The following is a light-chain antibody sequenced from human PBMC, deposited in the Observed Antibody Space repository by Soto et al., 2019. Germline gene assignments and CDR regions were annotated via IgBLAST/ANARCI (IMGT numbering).Light chain of an antibody. CDR2: VNSDGSH. Sequence: QLVLTQSPSASASLGASVKLTCTLSSGHSSYTIAWHQQRPEKGPRYLMKVNSDGSHSKGDGIPDRFSGSSSGAERYLTLSSLQSDDEADYYCQTWGTGIRVVFGGGTKLTVL. J-gene: IGLJ2*01. V-gene: IGLV4-69*01. CDR1: SGHSSYT. CDR3: QTWGTGIRVV.